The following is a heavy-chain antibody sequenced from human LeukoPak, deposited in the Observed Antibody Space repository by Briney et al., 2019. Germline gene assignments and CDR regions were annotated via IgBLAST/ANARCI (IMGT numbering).Heavy chain of an antibody. J-gene: IGHJ4*02. D-gene: IGHD3-22*01. CDR1: GFTFSSHA. V-gene: IGHV3-23*01. CDR3: AKGYYYDSSGYYCPFDY. CDR2: ISGSGGST. Sequence: GGSLRLSCAASGFTFSSHAMSWVRQAPGKGLEWVSAISGSGGSTYYADSVKGRFTISRDNSKNTLYLQMNSLRAEDTAVYYCAKGYYYDSSGYYCPFDYWGQGTLVTVSS.